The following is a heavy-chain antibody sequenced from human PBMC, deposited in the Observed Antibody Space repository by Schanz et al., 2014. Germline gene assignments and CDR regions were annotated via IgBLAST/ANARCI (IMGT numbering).Heavy chain of an antibody. Sequence: EVQLLESGGGLVQPGGSLRLSCAASGFTFSSYAMTWVRQIPGKGLEWVSAISASGGTTYYADSVKGRFTISRDNSKSTLYLQMNSLRAEDTGLYFCARGGSGSHYRLDYWGQGTLXTVSS. V-gene: IGHV3-23*01. CDR1: GFTFSSYA. CDR2: ISASGGTT. CDR3: ARGGSGSHYRLDY. J-gene: IGHJ4*02. D-gene: IGHD1-26*01.